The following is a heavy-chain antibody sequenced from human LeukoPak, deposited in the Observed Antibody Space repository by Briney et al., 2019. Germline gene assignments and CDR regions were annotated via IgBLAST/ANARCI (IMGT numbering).Heavy chain of an antibody. V-gene: IGHV5-51*01. CDR3: ALTMYYYDSSGYYYFDY. D-gene: IGHD3-22*01. CDR2: IYPGDSDT. J-gene: IGHJ4*02. CDR1: GYSFTSYW. Sequence: GGSLKISCKGSGYSFTSYWIGWVRQMPGKGLEWMGIIYPGDSDTRYSPSFQGQVTISADKSISTAYLQWSSLKASDTAMYYCALTMYYYDSSGYYYFDYWGQGTLVTVSS.